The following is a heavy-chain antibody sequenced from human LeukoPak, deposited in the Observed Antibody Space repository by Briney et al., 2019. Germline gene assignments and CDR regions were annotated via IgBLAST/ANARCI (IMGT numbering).Heavy chain of an antibody. J-gene: IGHJ3*02. CDR2: IYYSGST. D-gene: IGHD1-14*01. CDR3: AKEGRTNHDAFDI. Sequence: SETLSLTCTVSGGSVSSGSYYWSWIRQPPGKGLEWIGYIYYSGSTNYNPSLKSRVTISVDTSKNQFSLKLSSVTAEDTAVYYCAKEGRTNHDAFDIWGQGTMVTVSS. V-gene: IGHV4-61*01. CDR1: GGSVSSGSYY.